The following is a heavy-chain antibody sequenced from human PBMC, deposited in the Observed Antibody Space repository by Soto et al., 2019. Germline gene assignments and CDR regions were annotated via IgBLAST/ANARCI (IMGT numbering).Heavy chain of an antibody. D-gene: IGHD3-22*01. V-gene: IGHV3-64D*08. J-gene: IGHJ3*02. CDR3: VKDQNYYDSSGPDAFDI. CDR2: ISSNGGST. Sequence: GGSLRLSCSASGFTFSSYAMHWVRQAPGKGLEYVSAISSNGGSTYYADSVKGRFTISRDNSKNTLYLQMSSLRAEDTAVYYCVKDQNYYDSSGPDAFDIWGQGTMVTVSS. CDR1: GFTFSSYA.